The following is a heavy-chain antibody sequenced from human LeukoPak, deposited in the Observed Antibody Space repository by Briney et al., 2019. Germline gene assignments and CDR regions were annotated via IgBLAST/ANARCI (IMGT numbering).Heavy chain of an antibody. Sequence: ASVKVSCKASGYTFTDYYMHWVRQAPGQGLEWMGWINPNTGGTDYAQKFQGRVTMTRDTSISIADMELSSLISDDTAVYYCARDPSWYPTLFDYWGQGTLVTVSS. CDR1: GYTFTDYY. CDR3: ARDPSWYPTLFDY. D-gene: IGHD6-13*01. V-gene: IGHV1-2*02. CDR2: INPNTGGT. J-gene: IGHJ4*02.